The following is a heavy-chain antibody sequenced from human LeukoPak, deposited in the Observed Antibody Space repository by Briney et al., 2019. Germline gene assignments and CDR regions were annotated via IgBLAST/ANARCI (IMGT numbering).Heavy chain of an antibody. D-gene: IGHD1-1*01. CDR1: GFTFSSYA. V-gene: IGHV3-23*01. CDR3: AKARDTTTRD. CDR2: ISNSGDNT. J-gene: IGHJ4*02. Sequence: PGGSLRLSCAASGFTFSSYAMSWVRQAPGKGLEWVSAISNSGDNTFYADSVKGRFTISRDNSNNTLFLQMNSLRAEDTAVYFCAKARDTTTRDWGQGTLVTVSS.